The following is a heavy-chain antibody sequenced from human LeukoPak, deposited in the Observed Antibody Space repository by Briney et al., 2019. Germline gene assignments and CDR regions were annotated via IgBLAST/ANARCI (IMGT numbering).Heavy chain of an antibody. J-gene: IGHJ4*02. Sequence: GRSLRLSCSSSGFTFSSYSINWVRQPPGNGLEWVSSITSSSSYIYYAESVKGRFTISRDNAKNSLYLQMNSLRAEDTAVYYCARGSGGFDYWGQGTLVTVSS. CDR2: ITSSSSYI. V-gene: IGHV3-21*01. D-gene: IGHD3-16*01. CDR3: ARGSGGFDY. CDR1: GFTFSSYS.